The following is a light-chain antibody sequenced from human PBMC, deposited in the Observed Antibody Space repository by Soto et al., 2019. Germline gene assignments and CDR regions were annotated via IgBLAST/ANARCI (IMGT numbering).Light chain of an antibody. CDR2: DAS. CDR3: QQYNSYPIT. Sequence: DIPMTQSPSSLSASVGDRVTITCRASQGISKNLVWFQQKPGKAPKSLINDASSLQNGVPSKFSGSGSGTDFTLTISSLQPEDFATYFCQQYNSYPITFGQGTRLEIK. V-gene: IGKV1-16*02. J-gene: IGKJ5*01. CDR1: QGISKN.